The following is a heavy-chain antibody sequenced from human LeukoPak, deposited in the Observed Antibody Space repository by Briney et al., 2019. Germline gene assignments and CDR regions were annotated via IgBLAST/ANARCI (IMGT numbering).Heavy chain of an antibody. CDR1: GYTFAQYY. D-gene: IGHD1-26*01. J-gene: IGHJ4*02. Sequence: ASVTVSCKASGYTFAQYYMHWVRQPPGPGLEGMGIINPSGGSTTYPQKFPGRATMPSDTPTRTLYMDLSSLISEDTAVYYCARDSTPTYYSGTYYFEYWGQGTLVTVSS. V-gene: IGHV1-46*01. CDR2: INPSGGST. CDR3: ARDSTPTYYSGTYYFEY.